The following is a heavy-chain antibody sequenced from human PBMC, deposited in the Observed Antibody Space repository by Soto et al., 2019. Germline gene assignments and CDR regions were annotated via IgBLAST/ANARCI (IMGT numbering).Heavy chain of an antibody. CDR1: GYTSTSYA. CDR3: ARDRPPNRSIAAAGTGGSWFDP. Sequence: GASVKVSCKASGYTSTSYAMNWVRQAPGQGLEWMGWINTNTGNPTYAQGFTGRFVFSLDTSVSTAYLQICSLKAEDTAVYYCARDRPPNRSIAAAGTGGSWFDPWGQGTLVTVSS. CDR2: INTNTGNP. D-gene: IGHD6-13*01. V-gene: IGHV7-4-1*01. J-gene: IGHJ5*02.